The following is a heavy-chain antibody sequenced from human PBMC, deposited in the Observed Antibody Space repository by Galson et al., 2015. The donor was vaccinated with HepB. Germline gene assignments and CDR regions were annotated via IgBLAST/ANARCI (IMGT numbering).Heavy chain of an antibody. V-gene: IGHV3-66*01. Sequence: SLRLSCAVSGFTVSTKYMSWVRQSPGKGLEWVSVIYSGGTTFYEDSLKGRFSISRDKFKKTPYFSMNSLRVEDTAVYYCARAGGDYGDYKYYFEYWGQGTLVTVSS. D-gene: IGHD4-17*01. CDR1: GFTVSTKY. CDR2: IYSGGTT. CDR3: ARAGGDYGDYKYYFEY. J-gene: IGHJ4*02.